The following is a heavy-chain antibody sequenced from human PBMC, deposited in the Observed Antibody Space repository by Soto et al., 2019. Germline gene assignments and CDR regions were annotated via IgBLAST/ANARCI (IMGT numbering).Heavy chain of an antibody. Sequence: GASVKVSCKASGGTFSSYAISWVRQAPGQGLEWMGGIIPIFGTANYAQKFQGRVTITADESTSTAYMELSSLRSEDTAVYYCARGGDTGSGWYPYYYYGMDVWGQGTTVTVSS. V-gene: IGHV1-69*13. CDR2: IIPIFGTA. CDR1: GGTFSSYA. CDR3: ARGGDTGSGWYPYYYYGMDV. D-gene: IGHD6-19*01. J-gene: IGHJ6*02.